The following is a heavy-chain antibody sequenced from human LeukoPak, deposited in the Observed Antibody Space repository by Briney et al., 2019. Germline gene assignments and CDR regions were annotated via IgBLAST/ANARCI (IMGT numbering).Heavy chain of an antibody. CDR2: IGTDGGST. CDR1: GFRFSNYW. CDR3: ARDMETGGRAFDS. Sequence: GGSLRLSCAASGFRFSNYWIHWVRQAPAKGLVWVSRIGTDGGSTAYADFVKGRFTISRDNAKNTVYLQMNSLRADDTAVYYCARDMETGGRAFDSWGQGTLVTVSS. V-gene: IGHV3-74*01. D-gene: IGHD2-8*02. J-gene: IGHJ4*02.